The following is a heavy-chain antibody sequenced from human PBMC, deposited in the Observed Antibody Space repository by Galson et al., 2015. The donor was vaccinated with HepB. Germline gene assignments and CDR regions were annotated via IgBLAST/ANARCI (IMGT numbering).Heavy chain of an antibody. CDR1: GGSISSGGYY. Sequence: TLSLTCTVSGGSISSGGYYWSWIRQHPGKGLEWIGYIYYSGSTYYNPSLKSRVTISVDTSKNQFSLKLSSVTAADTAVYYCAREWNVFWYFDLWGRGTLVTVSS. J-gene: IGHJ2*01. V-gene: IGHV4-31*03. D-gene: IGHD1-1*01. CDR3: AREWNVFWYFDL. CDR2: IYYSGST.